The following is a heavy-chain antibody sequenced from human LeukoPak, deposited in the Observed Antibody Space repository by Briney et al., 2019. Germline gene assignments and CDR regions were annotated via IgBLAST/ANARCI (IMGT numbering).Heavy chain of an antibody. Sequence: PGGSLRLSCAASGFTFSDYYMSWIRQAPGKGLEWVSYISSSGSTIYYADSVKGRFTISRDNAKNSLYLQMNSLRAEDTAVYYCARDHATGTTFVNYFDYWGQGTLVTVSS. CDR3: ARDHATGTTFVNYFDY. CDR1: GFTFSDYY. V-gene: IGHV3-11*01. D-gene: IGHD1-7*01. CDR2: ISSSGSTI. J-gene: IGHJ4*02.